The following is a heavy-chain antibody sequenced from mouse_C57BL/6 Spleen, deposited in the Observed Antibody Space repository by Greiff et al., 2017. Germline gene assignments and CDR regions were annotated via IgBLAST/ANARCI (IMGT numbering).Heavy chain of an antibody. CDR3: VRDATTVVATGAMDY. CDR2: ISSKSSNYAT. CDR1: GFTFNTYA. D-gene: IGHD1-1*01. Sequence: DVKLQESGGGLVQPKGSLKLSCAASGFTFNTYAMHWVRQAPGQGLEWVARISSKSSNYATYYAASVKDRFTISRDDSQSMLYLQMNSRTTEDTAMYYCVRDATTVVATGAMDYWGQGTSVTVSS. J-gene: IGHJ4*01. V-gene: IGHV10-3*01.